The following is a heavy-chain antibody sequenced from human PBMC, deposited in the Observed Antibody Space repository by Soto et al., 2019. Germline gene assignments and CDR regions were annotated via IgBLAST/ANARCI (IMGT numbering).Heavy chain of an antibody. D-gene: IGHD3-3*02. CDR1: GFAFSNYG. CDR3: ARESFSASPNFFDY. CDR2: ISLSGSTI. J-gene: IGHJ4*02. Sequence: PGGSLRLSCAASGFAFSNYGMNWVRQAPGKGLEWVSYISLSGSTIYYADSVKGRFTISRDDAKNSLYLQMDSLRADDTAVYYCARESFSASPNFFDYWGQGTLVTVSS. V-gene: IGHV3-48*03.